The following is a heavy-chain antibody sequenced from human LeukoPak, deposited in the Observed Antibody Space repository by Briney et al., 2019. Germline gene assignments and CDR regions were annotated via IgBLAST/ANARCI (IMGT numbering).Heavy chain of an antibody. D-gene: IGHD2-2*01. Sequence: GGSLRLSCAASGFTFSSYAMSWVRQAPGKGLEWVSAISGSGGSTYYADSVKGRFTISRDNSKNTLYLQMNSLRAEDTAVYYCANLLGYCSSTSCWGNSYYFDYWGQGTLVTVSS. V-gene: IGHV3-23*01. CDR1: GFTFSSYA. CDR3: ANLLGYCSSTSCWGNSYYFDY. CDR2: ISGSGGST. J-gene: IGHJ4*02.